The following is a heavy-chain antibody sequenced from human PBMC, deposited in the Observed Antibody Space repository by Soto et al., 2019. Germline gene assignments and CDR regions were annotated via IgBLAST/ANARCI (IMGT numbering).Heavy chain of an antibody. V-gene: IGHV6-1*01. J-gene: IGHJ5*02. CDR1: GDSVSSKSAA. D-gene: IGHD1-26*01. Sequence: SQTLSLTCAISGDSVSSKSAAWNWIRQSPSRGLEWLGRTYYRSKWYKEYAPSVKSRITINPDTSKNQFSLQLNSASPEDTAVYYCARTIGWLDPWGQGTLVTVSS. CDR2: TYYRSKWYK. CDR3: ARTIGWLDP.